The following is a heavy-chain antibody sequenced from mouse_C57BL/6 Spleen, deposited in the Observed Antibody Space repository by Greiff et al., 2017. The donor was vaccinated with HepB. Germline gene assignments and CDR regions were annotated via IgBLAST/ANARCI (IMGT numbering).Heavy chain of an antibody. CDR1: GYAFSSSW. CDR3: ARALLTVPWFAY. CDR2: IYPGDGDT. D-gene: IGHD4-1*01. J-gene: IGHJ3*01. V-gene: IGHV1-82*01. Sequence: QVQLQQSGPELVKPGASVKISCKASGYAFSSSWMNWVKQRPGKGLEWIGRIYPGDGDTNYNGKFKGKATLTADKSSSTAYMQLSSLTSEDSAVYFCARALLTVPWFAYWGQGTLVTVSA.